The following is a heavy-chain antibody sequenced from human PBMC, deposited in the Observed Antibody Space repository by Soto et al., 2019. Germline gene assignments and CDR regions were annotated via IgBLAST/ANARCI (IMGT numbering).Heavy chain of an antibody. J-gene: IGHJ4*02. D-gene: IGHD5-18*01. CDR3: AKDRESVGYSYGDY. Sequence: GSLRLSCAAPGFTFSSYAMSWVRQAPGMGLEWVSTVSGYGGSTWYADSVKGRFTISKDNSKNTLFLQMNSLKPEDTAVYYCAKDRESVGYSYGDYWGQGIQVTVSS. CDR1: GFTFSSYA. CDR2: VSGYGGST. V-gene: IGHV3-23*01.